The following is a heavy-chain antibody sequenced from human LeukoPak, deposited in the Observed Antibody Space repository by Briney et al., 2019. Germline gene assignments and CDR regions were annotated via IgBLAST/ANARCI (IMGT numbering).Heavy chain of an antibody. CDR2: ISSSSSYI. CDR3: ARDRGIGSSSWYPLDY. J-gene: IGHJ4*02. V-gene: IGHV3-21*01. D-gene: IGHD6-13*01. CDR1: GFTFSSYS. Sequence: GGSLRLSCAASGFTFSSYSMNWVRQAPGKGLEWVSSISSSSSYIYYADSVRGRFTISRDNAKNSLYLQMNSPRAEDTAVYYCARDRGIGSSSWYPLDYWGQGTLVTVSS.